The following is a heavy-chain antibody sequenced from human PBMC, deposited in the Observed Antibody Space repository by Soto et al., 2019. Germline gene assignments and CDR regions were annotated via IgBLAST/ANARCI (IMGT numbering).Heavy chain of an antibody. CDR3: AIDQPGAFDI. CDR1: GGSFSGYY. J-gene: IGHJ3*02. CDR2: INHSGST. V-gene: IGHV4-34*01. Sequence: SETLSLTCAVYGGSFSGYYWSWIRQPPGKGLEWIGEINHSGSTNYNPSLKGRVTISVDTSKNQFSLKLSSVTAADTAVYYCAIDQPGAFDIWGQGTMVTVSS.